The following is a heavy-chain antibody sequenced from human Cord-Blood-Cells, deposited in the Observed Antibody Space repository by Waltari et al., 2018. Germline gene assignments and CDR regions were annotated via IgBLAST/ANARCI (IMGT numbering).Heavy chain of an antibody. Sequence: QVQLVQSGAEVKKPGASVKVSCKASGYTFTGYYMHWVRQAPGQGLEWRGGTNPNSVGPNYAQKFQGWVTMTRETSISTAKMELSRLRSDDTAVYYCAGGGGDLGWFDPWGQGTLVTVSS. D-gene: IGHD2-21*01. V-gene: IGHV1-2*04. CDR3: AGGGGDLGWFDP. CDR1: GYTFTGYY. J-gene: IGHJ5*02. CDR2: TNPNSVGP.